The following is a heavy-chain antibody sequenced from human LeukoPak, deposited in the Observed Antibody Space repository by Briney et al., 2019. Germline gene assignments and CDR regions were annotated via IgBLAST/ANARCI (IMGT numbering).Heavy chain of an antibody. Sequence: GGSLRLSCAVSGFTFSSYAMSWVRQVPGKGLEWVSAISGGGGSTYYADSVKGRFTISRDNSKNTLYLQMNSLRAEDTALYYCARLPTAINGYFDPWGQGTLVTVSS. V-gene: IGHV3-23*01. CDR3: ARLPTAINGYFDP. CDR1: GFTFSSYA. CDR2: ISGGGGST. D-gene: IGHD2-2*01. J-gene: IGHJ5*02.